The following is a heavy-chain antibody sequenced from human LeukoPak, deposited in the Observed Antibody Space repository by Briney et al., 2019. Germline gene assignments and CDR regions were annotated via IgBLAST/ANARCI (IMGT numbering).Heavy chain of an antibody. V-gene: IGHV5-51*01. CDR2: IYPGDSDT. D-gene: IGHD3-22*01. CDR3: ARRDSSGYYNDY. J-gene: IGHJ4*02. CDR1: GYSFPIYY. Sequence: GESLKISCKGSGYSFPIYYIAWVRQMPGKGVEWMGIIYPGDSDTRYSPSFQGQVTISADKSISTAYLQWSSLKASDTAMYYCARRDSSGYYNDYWGQGTLVTVSS.